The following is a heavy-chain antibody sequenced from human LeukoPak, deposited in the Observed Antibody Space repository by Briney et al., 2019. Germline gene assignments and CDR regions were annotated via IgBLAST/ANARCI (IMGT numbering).Heavy chain of an antibody. Sequence: PGGSLRLSCAASGFTFSDFYITWIRQAPGKGLEVVSYISSSNIDTNYADSVKGRFTVSRDNAKNSLYLQMNSLRAEDTAVYYCARDGMGGYDYFDYWGQGTLVTVSS. CDR3: ARDGMGGYDYFDY. CDR1: GFTFSDFY. CDR2: ISSSNIDT. D-gene: IGHD5-12*01. J-gene: IGHJ4*02. V-gene: IGHV3-11*05.